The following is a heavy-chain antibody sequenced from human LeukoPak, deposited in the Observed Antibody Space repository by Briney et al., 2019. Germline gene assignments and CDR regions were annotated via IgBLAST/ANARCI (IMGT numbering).Heavy chain of an antibody. CDR3: ARPPQGSSGSKGFDH. CDR2: IYPGDSDT. Sequence: HGGSLKISCKGSGYSFTSYWIVWVRQMPGKGLELMGIIYPGDSDTRYSPSFQGQVTISADKSINIAYLQWNSLKASDTAMYFCARPPQGSSGSKGFDHWGQGTLVTVSS. V-gene: IGHV5-51*01. D-gene: IGHD6-19*01. J-gene: IGHJ4*02. CDR1: GYSFTSYW.